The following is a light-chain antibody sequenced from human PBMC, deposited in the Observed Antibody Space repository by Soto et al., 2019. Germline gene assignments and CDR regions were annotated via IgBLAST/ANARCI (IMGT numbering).Light chain of an antibody. J-gene: IGKJ4*01. V-gene: IGKV1-12*01. CDR2: DAS. CDR3: QQYESSLLT. CDR1: QGISSW. Sequence: DIQMTQSPSSVSASVGDRVTITCRASQGISSWLAWYQQKPGKAPKLLIYDASSLESGVPSRFSGSGSGTEFTLTIASLQPDDFATYYCQQYESSLLTFGGGTKVDIK.